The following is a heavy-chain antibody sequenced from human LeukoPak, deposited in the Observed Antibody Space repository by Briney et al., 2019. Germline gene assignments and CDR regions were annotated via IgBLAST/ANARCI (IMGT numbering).Heavy chain of an antibody. CDR2: IYYSGST. V-gene: IGHV4-31*03. CDR1: GGSISSGGYY. D-gene: IGHD5-12*01. Sequence: SETLSLTCTVSGGSISSGGYYWSWLRQHPGKGLEWSGYIYYSGSTYYNPSLKSRVTISVDTSKNQFSLKLSSVTAADAAVYYCARAQWLGYDYWGQGTLVTVSS. J-gene: IGHJ4*02. CDR3: ARAQWLGYDY.